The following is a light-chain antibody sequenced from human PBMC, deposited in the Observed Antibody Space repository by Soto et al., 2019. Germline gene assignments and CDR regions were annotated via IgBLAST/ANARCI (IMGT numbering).Light chain of an antibody. CDR3: QQYDISPWT. CDR1: QSVSSNF. CDR2: DSS. V-gene: IGKV3-20*01. Sequence: EIVLTHSPATLSLSPGERATLCLSASQSVSSNFLAWYQHKPGQAPRLLIYDSSSRATGIPDRFSGSGSGTDFTLSIIRLEPEDFAVYYCQQYDISPWTFGQGTKVDI. J-gene: IGKJ1*01.